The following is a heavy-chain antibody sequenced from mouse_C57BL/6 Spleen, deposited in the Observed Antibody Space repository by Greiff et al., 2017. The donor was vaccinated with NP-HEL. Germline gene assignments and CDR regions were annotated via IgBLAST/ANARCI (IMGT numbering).Heavy chain of an antibody. V-gene: IGHV1-19*01. Sequence: EVQLQQSGPVLVKPGASVKMSCKASGYTFTDYYMNWVKQSHGKSLEWIGVINPYNGGTSYNQKFKGKATLTVDKSSSTAYMELNSLTSEDSAVYYSARRAAQARDYFDYWGQSTTLTVSS. J-gene: IGHJ2*01. CDR3: ARRAAQARDYFDY. D-gene: IGHD3-2*02. CDR2: INPYNGGT. CDR1: GYTFTDYY.